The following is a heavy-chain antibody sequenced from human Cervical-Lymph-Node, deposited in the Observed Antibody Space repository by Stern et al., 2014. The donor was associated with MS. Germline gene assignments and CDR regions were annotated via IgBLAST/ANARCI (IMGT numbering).Heavy chain of an antibody. CDR2: IIPICGTA. Sequence: QMQLVQSGAEVRKPGSSVKVSCKASGGTFSSSPIIWVRQAPGQGLEWMGVIIPICGTANYAQKFQGRVTITADESSSTAYMELSSLRSEDTAVYYCASPVTLTVGAMDVWGQGTTVTVSS. J-gene: IGHJ6*02. V-gene: IGHV1-69*01. CDR1: GGTFSSSP. CDR3: ASPVTLTVGAMDV. D-gene: IGHD4-17*01.